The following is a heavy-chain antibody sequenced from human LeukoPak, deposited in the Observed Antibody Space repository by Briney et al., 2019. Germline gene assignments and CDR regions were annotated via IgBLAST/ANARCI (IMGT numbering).Heavy chain of an antibody. CDR2: IYYSGST. CDR3: ARGSRGYSYG. CDR1: GVSVSSGSYY. Sequence: SETLSLTCTVSGVSVSSGSYYWSWNRQPPGMGLEWIGYIYYSGSTNYNPSLKSRVTISVDTSKNQFSLKLSSVTAADTAVYYCARGSRGYSYGWGQGTLVTVSS. D-gene: IGHD5-18*01. V-gene: IGHV4-61*01. J-gene: IGHJ4*02.